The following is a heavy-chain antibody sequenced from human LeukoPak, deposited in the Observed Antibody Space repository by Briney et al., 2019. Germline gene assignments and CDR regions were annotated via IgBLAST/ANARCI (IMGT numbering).Heavy chain of an antibody. V-gene: IGHV3-23*01. J-gene: IGHJ4*02. D-gene: IGHD6-19*01. CDR1: GFTFSSYA. Sequence: GGSLRLSCAASGFTFSSYAMTWVRQAPGKGLEWVSGISGSGIRTYYADSVKGRFTISRDNSKNTLYLHMNSLRAEDTAVYYCAKSDSSGWYFLDYWGQGTLVTVSS. CDR2: ISGSGIRT. CDR3: AKSDSSGWYFLDY.